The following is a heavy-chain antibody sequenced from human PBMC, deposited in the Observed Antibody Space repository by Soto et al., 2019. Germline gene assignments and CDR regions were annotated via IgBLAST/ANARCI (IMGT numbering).Heavy chain of an antibody. D-gene: IGHD3-10*01. CDR3: ARGASYYYAKHGDYRNWYFDL. V-gene: IGHV1-8*01. CDR1: GYTFTNYD. Sequence: QAQLVQSGTEVKKPGASVKVSCQASGYTFTNYDIFWMRQATGEGLEWMGWMNPYSNNAGYAEKFQGRVTMTRDTSTSTAYMELSGLTSEDTAVYYCARGASYYYAKHGDYRNWYFDLWGRGTLLRVSS. J-gene: IGHJ2*01. CDR2: MNPYSNNA.